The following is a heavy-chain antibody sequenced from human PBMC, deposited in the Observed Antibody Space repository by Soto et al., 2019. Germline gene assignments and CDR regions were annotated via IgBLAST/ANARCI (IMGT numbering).Heavy chain of an antibody. CDR3: AKDRNELGIDY. Sequence: GGSLRLSCAASGFTFSSYGMHWVRQAPGKGLEWVAVISYDGSNKYYADSVKGRFTISRDNSKNTLYLQMNSLRAEDTAVYYCAKDRNELGIDYWGQGTLVTVSS. CDR1: GFTFSSYG. V-gene: IGHV3-30*18. J-gene: IGHJ4*02. CDR2: ISYDGSNK. D-gene: IGHD7-27*01.